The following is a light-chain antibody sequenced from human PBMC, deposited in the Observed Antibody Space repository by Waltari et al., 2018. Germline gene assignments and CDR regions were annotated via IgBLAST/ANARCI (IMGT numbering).Light chain of an antibody. CDR2: GYN. Sequence: SSDLTQDPGVSVALGQTVRINCQGDSLGRNYATWYQQKAGQAPVLVMYGYNKRPSGIADRFSGSSSGTTSSLIIAGSQAEDEADYFCCSYASFSTMIFGGGTKVTVL. CDR3: CSYASFSTMI. CDR1: SLGRNY. J-gene: IGLJ2*01. V-gene: IGLV3-19*01.